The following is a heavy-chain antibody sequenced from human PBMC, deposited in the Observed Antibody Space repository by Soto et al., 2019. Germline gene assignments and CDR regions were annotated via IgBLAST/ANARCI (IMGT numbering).Heavy chain of an antibody. CDR2: IIPIFGTT. CDR3: ARGGVVVDLRVKYDYGLDS. J-gene: IGHJ6*02. CDR1: GGTFSSYV. V-gene: IGHV1-69*12. Sequence: QVQLVQSGAEVKKPGSSVKVSCKASGGTFSSYVINWVRQAPGEGLEWMGGIIPIFGTTNYAQKFQGRATIPAEASTRTAYLDLSGLRSEDTAVYYCARGGVVVDLRVKYDYGLDSWGQGTSVTVSS. D-gene: IGHD2-15*01.